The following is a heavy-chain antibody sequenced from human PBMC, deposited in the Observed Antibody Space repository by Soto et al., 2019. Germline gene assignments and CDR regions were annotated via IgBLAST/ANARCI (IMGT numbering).Heavy chain of an antibody. V-gene: IGHV3-15*01. D-gene: IGHD5-12*01. CDR1: GFTFSNAW. J-gene: IGHJ4*02. CDR3: TTDNVEMATTPDY. CDR2: IKSKIDGGTT. Sequence: GGSLRLSCAASGFTFSNAWMSWVRQAPGKGLEWVGRIKSKIDGGTTDYAAPVKGRFTISRDDSKNTLYLQMNSLKTEDTDVYYWTTDNVEMATTPDYWGQGSLVTVSS.